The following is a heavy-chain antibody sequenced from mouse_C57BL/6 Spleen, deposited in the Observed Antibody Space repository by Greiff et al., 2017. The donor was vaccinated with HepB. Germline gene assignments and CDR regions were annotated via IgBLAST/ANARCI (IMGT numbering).Heavy chain of an antibody. D-gene: IGHD3-2*02. Sequence: VQLQQSGAELVRPGASVKLSCTASGFNIKDYYMHWVKQRPEQGLEWIGRIDPEDGDTEYAPKFQGKATMTADTSSNPAYLQLSSLTSEDTAVYYCTLQTAQATWGQGTLVTVSA. CDR1: GFNIKDYY. CDR3: TLQTAQAT. V-gene: IGHV14-1*01. J-gene: IGHJ3*01. CDR2: IDPEDGDT.